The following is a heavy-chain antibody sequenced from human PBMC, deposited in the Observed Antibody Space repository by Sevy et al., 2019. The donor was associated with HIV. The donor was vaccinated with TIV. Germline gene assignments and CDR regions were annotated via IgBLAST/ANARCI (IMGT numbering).Heavy chain of an antibody. Sequence: ASVKVSCKASGGTFSSYAISWVRQAPGQGLEWMGGIIPIFGTANYEQKFQGRVTITADESTSTAYMELSSLRSEDTAVYYCARVPYYYGSGSTHHYGMDVWGQGTTVTVSS. CDR3: ARVPYYYGSGSTHHYGMDV. J-gene: IGHJ6*02. D-gene: IGHD3-10*01. CDR2: IIPIFGTA. CDR1: GGTFSSYA. V-gene: IGHV1-69*13.